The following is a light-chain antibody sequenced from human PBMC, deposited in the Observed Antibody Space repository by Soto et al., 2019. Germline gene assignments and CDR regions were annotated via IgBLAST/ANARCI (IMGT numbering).Light chain of an antibody. CDR3: QQYGSSGT. CDR1: QRVTSSY. V-gene: IGKV3-20*01. Sequence: EIVLTQSPGTLSLSPGERATLSCRASQRVTSSYLAWYQQKPGQAPRLLIYGASSRVTGIPDRFRGSGSGTDFTLTIARVEPEDFAVYYCQQYGSSGTVGQGTKVDIK. J-gene: IGKJ1*01. CDR2: GAS.